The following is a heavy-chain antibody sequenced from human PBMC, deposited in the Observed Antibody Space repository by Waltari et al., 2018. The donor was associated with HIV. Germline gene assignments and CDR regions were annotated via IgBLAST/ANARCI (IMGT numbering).Heavy chain of an antibody. D-gene: IGHD6-13*01. CDR1: GFTFSSYW. V-gene: IGHV3-74*01. Sequence: EVQLVESGGGLVQPGGSLRLSCAASGFTFSSYWMHWVRQAPGKGLVWVARIKSDGSSTSYADSVKGRFTISRDNAKNTLYLQMNSLRAKDTAVYYCASGYSSSWRSDYYYYGMDVWGQGTTVTVSS. J-gene: IGHJ6*02. CDR3: ASGYSSSWRSDYYYYGMDV. CDR2: IKSDGSST.